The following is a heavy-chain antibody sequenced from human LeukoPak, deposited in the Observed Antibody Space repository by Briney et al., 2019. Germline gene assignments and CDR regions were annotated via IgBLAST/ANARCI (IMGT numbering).Heavy chain of an antibody. CDR3: ASSRWRYGSADY. J-gene: IGHJ4*02. CDR2: IYHSGRT. Sequence: PSETLSLTCTVSGYSISSGYYWGWIRPPPGKGLEWIGSIYHSGRTYYNPSLKSRVTISVDTSKNQFSLKLSSVTAADTAVYYCASSRWRYGSADYWGQGTLVTVSS. V-gene: IGHV4-38-2*02. D-gene: IGHD3-10*01. CDR1: GYSISSGYY.